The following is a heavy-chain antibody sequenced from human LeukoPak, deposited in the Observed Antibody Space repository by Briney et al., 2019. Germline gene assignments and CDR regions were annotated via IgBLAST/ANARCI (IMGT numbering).Heavy chain of an antibody. J-gene: IGHJ5*02. CDR3: ATVRSSGSIDP. D-gene: IGHD6-19*01. CDR2: ISRSSSYI. Sequence: PGGSLRLSCAASGFTFSSYEMNWVRQAPGKGLEWVSSISRSSSYIYYADSVKGRFTISRDNAKNSLYLQMNSLRAEDTAVYYCATVRSSGSIDPWGQGTLVTVSS. V-gene: IGHV3-21*01. CDR1: GFTFSSYE.